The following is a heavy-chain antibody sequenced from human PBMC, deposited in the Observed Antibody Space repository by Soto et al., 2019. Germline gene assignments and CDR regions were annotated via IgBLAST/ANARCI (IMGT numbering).Heavy chain of an antibody. Sequence: VPGWCRASGYTVTVSGKSWVRQAPGQGLEWMGWISAYSGNTNYAQNLQGRVTMTTDTSTSTAYMELRSLRSDDTAVYYCARAGVTAVTTKYFLHWGQGTLVNVSS. CDR1: GYTVTVSG. CDR2: ISAYSGNT. D-gene: IGHD4-17*01. J-gene: IGHJ1*01. CDR3: ARAGVTAVTTKYFLH. V-gene: IGHV1-18*01.